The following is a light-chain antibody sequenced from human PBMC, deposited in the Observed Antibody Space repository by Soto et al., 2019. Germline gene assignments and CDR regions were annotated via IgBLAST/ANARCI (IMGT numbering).Light chain of an antibody. CDR3: CSYAGGSTPGV. J-gene: IGLJ3*02. CDR2: EVT. CDR1: SSDVGSYNL. Sequence: QSALTQPASVSGSPGQSITISCTGTSSDVGSYNLVSWYQHHPGKAPKLIIYEVTKRPSGVSNRFSGSKSGNMASLTISGLQGEDEADYYCCSYAGGSTPGVFGGGTKLTVL. V-gene: IGLV2-23*02.